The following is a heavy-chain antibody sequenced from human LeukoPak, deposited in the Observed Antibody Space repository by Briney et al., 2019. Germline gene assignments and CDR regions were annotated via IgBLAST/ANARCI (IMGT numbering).Heavy chain of an antibody. D-gene: IGHD3-22*01. CDR3: ARGVNYYDSSGYYFPPGTPVLEPGDAFDI. CDR2: INPSGGRT. CDR1: GYTFTSYY. J-gene: IGHJ3*02. V-gene: IGHV1-46*01. Sequence: ASVKVSCKASGYTFTSYYMHWVRQAPGQGLEWMGIINPSGGRTSYAQKFQGRVTMTRDMSTSTVYMELSSLRSEDTAVYYCARGVNYYDSSGYYFPPGTPVLEPGDAFDIWGQGTMVTVSS.